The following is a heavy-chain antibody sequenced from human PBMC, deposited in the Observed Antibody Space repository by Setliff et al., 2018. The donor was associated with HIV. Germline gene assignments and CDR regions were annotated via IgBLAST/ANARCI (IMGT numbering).Heavy chain of an antibody. CDR2: VYPGDSDT. J-gene: IGHJ5*02. CDR3: ARELAPP. Sequence: GESLKISCKGSGYSFSNYWIGWVRQMPGKGLEWMGIVYPGDSDTRYSPSFEGQVTISADKSISTAYLHMNSLRHEDTALYYCARELAPPWGQGTLVTVSS. CDR1: GYSFSNYW. D-gene: IGHD3-10*01. V-gene: IGHV5-51*01.